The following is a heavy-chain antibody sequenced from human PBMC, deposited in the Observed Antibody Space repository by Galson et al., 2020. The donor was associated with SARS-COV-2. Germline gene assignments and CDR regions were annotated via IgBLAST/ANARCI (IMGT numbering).Heavy chain of an antibody. CDR2: VHYSGRST. CDR1: GGSISTYY. D-gene: IGHD3-22*01. J-gene: IGHJ3*02. V-gene: IGHV4-59*08. CDR3: ARHVSGSDTSSDYSAFDI. Sequence: SETLSLTCTVSGGSISTYYWSWIRQPPGKGLEWIGYVHYSGRSTNDNSSLRSRVTIAVDTSKNQLSLTLRSVTAADTAVYYCARHVSGSDTSSDYSAFDIWGQGTLVTVSS.